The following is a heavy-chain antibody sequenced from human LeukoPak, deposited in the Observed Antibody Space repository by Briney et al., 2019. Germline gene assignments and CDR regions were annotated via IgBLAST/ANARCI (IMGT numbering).Heavy chain of an antibody. V-gene: IGHV1-69*05. CDR2: IIPIFGTA. CDR3: ARGRLKQYYFDY. CDR1: GGTFSSYA. J-gene: IGHJ4*02. D-gene: IGHD4-11*01. Sequence: SVKVSCKASGGTFSSYAISWVRQAPGQGLEWMGRIIPIFGTANYAQKFQGRVTITTDESTSTAYMELSSLRSEDTAAYYCARGRLKQYYFDYWGQGTLVTVSS.